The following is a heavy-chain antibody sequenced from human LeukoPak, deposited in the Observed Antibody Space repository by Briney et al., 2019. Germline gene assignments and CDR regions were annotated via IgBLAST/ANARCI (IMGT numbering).Heavy chain of an antibody. CDR3: ASSPAYSSSWYAIDT. J-gene: IGHJ5*02. D-gene: IGHD6-13*01. CDR2: IGTAGDT. CDR1: GVIFSNYD. Sequence: GGSLRLSCAASGVIFSNYDMHWVRQAAGKGLEGVSGIGTAGDTYYPGSVKGRFTISRENAKNSLYLHMNSLSAGDTAMYYCASSPAYSSSWYAIDTWGQGTLVTVSS. V-gene: IGHV3-13*01.